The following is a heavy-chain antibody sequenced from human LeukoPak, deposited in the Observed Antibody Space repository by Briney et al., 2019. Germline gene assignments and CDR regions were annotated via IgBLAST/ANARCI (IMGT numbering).Heavy chain of an antibody. CDR3: ARDSAATAYYFDY. J-gene: IGHJ4*02. Sequence: PSQTLSLTCTVSGGSISSGGYYWSWIRQHAGKGLEWIGYIYYSGSTYYNPSLKSRVTISVDTSKNQFSLKLSSVTAADTAVYYCARDSAATAYYFDYWGQGTLVTVSS. CDR1: GGSISSGGYY. D-gene: IGHD6-25*01. V-gene: IGHV4-31*03. CDR2: IYYSGST.